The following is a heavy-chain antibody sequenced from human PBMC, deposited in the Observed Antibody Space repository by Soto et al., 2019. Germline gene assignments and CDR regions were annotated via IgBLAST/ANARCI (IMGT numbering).Heavy chain of an antibody. CDR1: GFSLSTSTMG. J-gene: IGHJ4*02. CDR3: AHRRIQLWFDY. D-gene: IGHD5-18*01. CDR2: IYWDDDK. Sequence: QITLKESGPTLVKPTQTLTLTCTFSGFSLSTSTMGVGWIRQPPGKALEWLAVIYWDDDKRYSPSLKSRLTLNKDTSKNQVVLTMTNMEPVDTATYYCAHRRIQLWFDYWGQGTLVTVSS. V-gene: IGHV2-5*02.